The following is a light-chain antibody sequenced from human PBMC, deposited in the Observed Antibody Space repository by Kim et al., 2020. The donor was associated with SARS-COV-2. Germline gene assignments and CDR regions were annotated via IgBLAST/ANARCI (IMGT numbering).Light chain of an antibody. V-gene: IGKV3-15*01. CDR3: QQYNNWPLT. Sequence: SVSPGERPPPSGRPSQSVSSNLAWYQQKPGQAPRLLIYGASTRATGIPARFSGSGSGTEFTLTISSLQSEDFAVYYCQQYNNWPLTFGGGTKVDIK. CDR2: GAS. J-gene: IGKJ4*01. CDR1: QSVSSN.